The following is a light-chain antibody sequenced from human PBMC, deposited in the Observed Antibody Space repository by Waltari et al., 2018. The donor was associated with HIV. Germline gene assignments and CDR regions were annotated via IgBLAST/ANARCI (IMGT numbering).Light chain of an antibody. V-gene: IGKV1-5*03. J-gene: IGKJ2*01. CDR2: KAS. Sequence: DIQMTQSPSTLTASVGDRVPIPCRASESISSWLAWYQQKPGKAPKLLIYKASSLESGVPSRFSGSASGTEFSLTISSLQPDDFATYYCQQYHTNPYTFGQGTKMEI. CDR3: QQYHTNPYT. CDR1: ESISSW.